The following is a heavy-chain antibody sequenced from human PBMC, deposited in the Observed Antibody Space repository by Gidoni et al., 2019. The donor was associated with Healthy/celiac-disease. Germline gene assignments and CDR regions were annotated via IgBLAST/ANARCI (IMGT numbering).Heavy chain of an antibody. J-gene: IGHJ1*01. CDR2: ISYEGSNK. V-gene: IGHV3-30-3*01. Sequence: QVQLVESGGGVVQPGRSLRLSCAASGFTFSSYARPGVRQAPGKGLGWVAVISYEGSNKYYADSVKGRFTISRDNSKNTLYLQMNSLRAEDTAVYYCARDQGSSIPEYFQHWGQGTLVTVSS. CDR3: ARDQGSSIPEYFQH. D-gene: IGHD6-6*01. CDR1: GFTFSSYA.